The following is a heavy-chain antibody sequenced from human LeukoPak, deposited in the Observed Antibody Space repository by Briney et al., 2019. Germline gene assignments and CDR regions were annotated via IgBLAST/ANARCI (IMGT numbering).Heavy chain of an antibody. D-gene: IGHD2-8*01. J-gene: IGHJ4*02. CDR3: ARAVIIGVTSPGTLDY. Sequence: SETLSLTCTVSGGSLNNYYWTWIRQPPGKGLEWIGYIYYSGSTNYNPSLKSRLTMSVDTSKNQLSLKLSSVTAADTAVYYCARAVIIGVTSPGTLDYWGQGTLVTVSS. V-gene: IGHV4-59*01. CDR2: IYYSGST. CDR1: GGSLNNYY.